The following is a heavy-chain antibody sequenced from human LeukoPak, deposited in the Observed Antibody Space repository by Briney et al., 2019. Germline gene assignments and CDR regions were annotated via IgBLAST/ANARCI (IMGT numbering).Heavy chain of an antibody. CDR1: GFTFNSYW. CDR3: ARFISLGA. J-gene: IGHJ5*02. D-gene: IGHD3-16*01. Sequence: HPGGSLRLSCAASGFTFNSYWMSWVRQAPGKGLEWVANIKKDGSEKNYVDSVKGRFNISRDNAKHSLYVPMDSLRAEDTAVYYCARFISLGAWGQGTLVTVSS. CDR2: IKKDGSEK. V-gene: IGHV3-7*01.